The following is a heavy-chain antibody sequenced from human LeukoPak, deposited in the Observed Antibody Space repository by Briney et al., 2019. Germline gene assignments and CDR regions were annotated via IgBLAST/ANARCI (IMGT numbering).Heavy chain of an antibody. D-gene: IGHD6-13*01. CDR3: AKDLAPFTNAWYAFDY. V-gene: IGHV3-23*01. Sequence: GGSLRLSCAASGFSFTSYAMSWVRQAPGKWLEWVSAITGSGGTKYYADSVKGRFTISRDSSKNTLFLQMNSLRAEDTAVYSCAKDLAPFTNAWYAFDYWGRGILVTVSS. CDR2: ITGSGGTK. J-gene: IGHJ4*02. CDR1: GFSFTSYA.